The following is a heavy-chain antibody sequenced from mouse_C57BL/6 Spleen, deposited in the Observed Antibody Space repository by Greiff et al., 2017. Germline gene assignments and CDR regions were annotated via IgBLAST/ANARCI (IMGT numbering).Heavy chain of an antibody. CDR2: IYWDDDK. CDR1: GFSLSTSGMG. Sequence: QVTLKVSGPGILQSSQTLSLTCSFSGFSLSTSGMGVSWIRQPSGMGLEWLAHIYWDDDKRYNPSLKSRPTISKDTSRNQVFLKVTSVDTADTATYYCASSGITAVGGWFAYWGQGTLVTVSA. CDR3: ASSGITAVGGWFAY. V-gene: IGHV8-12*01. J-gene: IGHJ3*01. D-gene: IGHD1-1*01.